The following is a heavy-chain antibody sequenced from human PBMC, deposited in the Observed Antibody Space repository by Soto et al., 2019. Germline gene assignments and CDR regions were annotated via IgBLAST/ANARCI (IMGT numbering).Heavy chain of an antibody. J-gene: IGHJ4*02. Sequence: QITLKESGPTLVKPTQTLTLTCSFSGFSLTTSGMTVGWIRQPPGKALEWLALIYWNDDKRYSPFLKSRLTITKDTSKNQVVLIMTNMDPVDTATYYCAHSFDVWSGYYPGFDYWGPGILVTVSS. V-gene: IGHV2-5*01. D-gene: IGHD3-3*01. CDR1: GFSLTTSGMT. CDR3: AHSFDVWSGYYPGFDY. CDR2: IYWNDDK.